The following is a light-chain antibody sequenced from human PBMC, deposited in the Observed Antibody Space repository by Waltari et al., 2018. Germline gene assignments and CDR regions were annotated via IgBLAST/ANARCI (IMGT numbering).Light chain of an antibody. CDR2: GAS. J-gene: IGKJ4*01. V-gene: IGKV1-12*01. CDR1: QSISNW. CDR3: QQVNSFPAT. Sequence: DIQMTQSPSSVSSFVRDRVTITCRASQSISNWLAWYQQKPGKAPKLLIYGASDLHSGVPSRFSGSGAGTDFTLTISSLQAEDFATYYCQQVNSFPATFGGGTTVEIK.